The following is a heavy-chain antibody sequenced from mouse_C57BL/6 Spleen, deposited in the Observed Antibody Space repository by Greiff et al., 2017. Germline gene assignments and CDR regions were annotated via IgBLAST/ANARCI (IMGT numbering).Heavy chain of an antibody. J-gene: IGHJ4*01. D-gene: IGHD1-1*01. V-gene: IGHV2-3*01. CDR3: AKNPITTVVATNYYAMDY. CDR2: IWGDGST. CDR1: GFSLASYG. Sequence: VQLVESGPGLVAPSQSLSITCTVSGFSLASYGVSWVRQPPGKGLEWLGVIWGDGSTNYHSALISRLSISKDNSKSQVFLKLNSLQTDDTATYYCAKNPITTVVATNYYAMDYWGQGTSVTVSS.